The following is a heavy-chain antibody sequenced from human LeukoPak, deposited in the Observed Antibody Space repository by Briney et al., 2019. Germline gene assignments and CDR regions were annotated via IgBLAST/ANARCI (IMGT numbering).Heavy chain of an antibody. CDR1: GFTFTSSA. V-gene: IGHV1-58*02. J-gene: IGHJ6*03. CDR2: IVVGSGNT. Sequence: ASVKLSCKASGFTFTSSAMQWVRRARGQPLGWIGWIVVGSGNTNYAQKFQERVTITRDMSTSTAYMELSSLTSEDTAVYYCAADLTRYGSGSYLHYYYYMDVWGKGTTVTVSS. CDR3: AADLTRYGSGSYLHYYYYMDV. D-gene: IGHD3-10*01.